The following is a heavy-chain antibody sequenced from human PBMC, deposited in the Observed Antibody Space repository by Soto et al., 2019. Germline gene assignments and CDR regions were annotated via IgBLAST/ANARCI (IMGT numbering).Heavy chain of an antibody. Sequence: QVQLVQSGAEVKKPGASVKVSCKASGYTFTNYYIHWVRQAPGQGLEWMGIINPHIGSTTYEQKFQGRVTMTRDTSTSIVYMELSSLRSEDTAVYFCAREQPGAAPYYYYGLDVWGQGTTVTVSS. CDR2: INPHIGST. CDR3: AREQPGAAPYYYYGLDV. J-gene: IGHJ6*02. V-gene: IGHV1-46*01. D-gene: IGHD6-19*01. CDR1: GYTFTNYY.